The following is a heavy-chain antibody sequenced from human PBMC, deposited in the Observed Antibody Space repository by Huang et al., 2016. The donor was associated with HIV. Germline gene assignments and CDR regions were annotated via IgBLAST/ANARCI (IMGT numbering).Heavy chain of an antibody. CDR3: ARDRKYDNAWYWFDP. D-gene: IGHD1-1*01. CDR2: IIPSFGPP. Sequence: QVQLVQSGAEVKKPGSSVRVSCEASGGTFSSYAINWVRQAPGQGLEWMGGIIPSFGPPNYEQKCQGRVTITADESTSTAYMELSSLRSDDTAVYYCARDRKYDNAWYWFDPWGQGTLVTVSS. CDR1: GGTFSSYA. J-gene: IGHJ5*02. V-gene: IGHV1-69*01.